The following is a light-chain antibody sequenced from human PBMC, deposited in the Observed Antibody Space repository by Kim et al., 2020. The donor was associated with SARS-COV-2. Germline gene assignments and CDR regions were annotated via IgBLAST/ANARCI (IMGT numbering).Light chain of an antibody. Sequence: ASVGDRVTSTCRTTQSISSHLNWYKQKPGRAPKLLISAASTLQGGVPSRFSGSGSETDFTLTISSLQPEDFATYFCQQSYITPFTFGPGTKVDIK. CDR3: QQSYITPFT. V-gene: IGKV1-39*01. CDR1: QSISSH. J-gene: IGKJ3*01. CDR2: AAS.